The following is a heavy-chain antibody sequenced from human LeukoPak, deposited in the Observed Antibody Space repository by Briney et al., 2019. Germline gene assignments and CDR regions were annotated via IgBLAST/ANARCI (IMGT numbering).Heavy chain of an antibody. CDR1: GFTFSNYW. CDR3: AREGLEAEPFDY. Sequence: GGSLRLSCAASGFTFSNYWMSWVRQAPGKGLEWVAIIKQDGSEKYYVDSVKGRFTISRDNAKNSLYLQMNSLRAEDTAVYYCAREGLEAEPFDYWGQGTLVTVSS. CDR2: IKQDGSEK. J-gene: IGHJ4*02. D-gene: IGHD1-1*01. V-gene: IGHV3-7*01.